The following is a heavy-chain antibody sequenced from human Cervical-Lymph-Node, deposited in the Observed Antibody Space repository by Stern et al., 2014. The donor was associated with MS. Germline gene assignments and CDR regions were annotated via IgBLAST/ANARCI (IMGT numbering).Heavy chain of an antibody. D-gene: IGHD3/OR15-3a*01. V-gene: IGHV3-30*19. CDR3: ARAGFGLWTGNPPYYYCGMDV. CDR1: EFTFSTFG. Sequence: VQLVESGGGVVQPGRSLRLSCAASEFTFSTFGMHWVRQAPGKGLQWAAGIGYDGSNAYYADSAKGRFAIYRANVKNSLYLQMNSLRAEAAAVYYCARAGFGLWTGNPPYYYCGMDVWGQGTPVTVSS. CDR2: IGYDGSNA. J-gene: IGHJ6*02.